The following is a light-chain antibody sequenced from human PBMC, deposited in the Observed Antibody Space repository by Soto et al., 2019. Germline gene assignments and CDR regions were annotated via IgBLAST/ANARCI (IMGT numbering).Light chain of an antibody. V-gene: IGKV3-20*01. CDR3: QQYGSSPWT. J-gene: IGKJ1*01. CDR1: QTIWSNY. CDR2: GAS. Sequence: ETVLTQSPGTLSLSPGERATLSCWASQTIWSNYLAWYRQTPGQAPRLLIYGASNRATGIADRFSGSGSGTDFTLIISRLEPEDFALYYCQQYGSSPWTFGQGTKVEIK.